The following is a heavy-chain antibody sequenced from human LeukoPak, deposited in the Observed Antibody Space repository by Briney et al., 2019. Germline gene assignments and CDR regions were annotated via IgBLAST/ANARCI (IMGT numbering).Heavy chain of an antibody. CDR1: GGSFSGYY. V-gene: IGHV4-34*01. CDR2: INHSGST. J-gene: IGHJ5*02. Sequence: SETLSLTCAVYGGSFSGYYWSWIRQPPGKGLEWIGEINHSGSTNYNPSLKSRVTISVDTSKNQFSLKLSSVTAADTAVYYCARGPRAVAGPNWFDPWGQGTLVTVSS. CDR3: ARGPRAVAGPNWFDP. D-gene: IGHD6-19*01.